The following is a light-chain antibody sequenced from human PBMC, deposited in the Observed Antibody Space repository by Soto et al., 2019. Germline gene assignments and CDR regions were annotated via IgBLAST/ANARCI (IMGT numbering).Light chain of an antibody. J-gene: IGLJ2*01. CDR2: RNN. V-gene: IGLV1-47*01. Sequence: VLTQPPSASGTPGQRVTISCSGSSSNIGSNYVYWYQQLPGTAPKLLIYRNNQRPSGVPDRFSGSKSGTSASLAISGLRSEDEADYYCAAWDDSLSGPVVFGGGTKLTVL. CDR3: AAWDDSLSGPVV. CDR1: SSNIGSNY.